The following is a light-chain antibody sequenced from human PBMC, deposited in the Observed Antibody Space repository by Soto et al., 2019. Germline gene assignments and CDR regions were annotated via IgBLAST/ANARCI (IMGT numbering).Light chain of an antibody. CDR2: GAS. J-gene: IGKJ3*01. V-gene: IGKV3-20*01. Sequence: TLVPGERATLSCRASQSVSSSYLAWYQQKPGQAPRLLIYGASSRATGIPDRFSGSGSGTDFTLTISRLEPEDFAVYYCQQYGSSLFTFGPGT. CDR3: QQYGSSLFT. CDR1: QSVSSSY.